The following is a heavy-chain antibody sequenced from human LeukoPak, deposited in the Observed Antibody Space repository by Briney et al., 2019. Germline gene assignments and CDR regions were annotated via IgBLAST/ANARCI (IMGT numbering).Heavy chain of an antibody. J-gene: IGHJ5*01. CDR1: GYIFTTYG. Sequence: SVKVSCKTSGYIFTTYGVGWVRQAPGQGLEWMGWIDSNSGSTNYAHKFQGRVALTTDAPTNTAYMELWSLRSDDTAIYFCTRATHPAITGPQSDSWGQGTLVTVSS. D-gene: IGHD2-8*02. V-gene: IGHV1-18*01. CDR3: TRATHPAITGPQSDS. CDR2: IDSNSGST.